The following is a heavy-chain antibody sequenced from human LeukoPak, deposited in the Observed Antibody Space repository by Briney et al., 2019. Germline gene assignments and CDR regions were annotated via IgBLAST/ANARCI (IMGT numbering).Heavy chain of an antibody. J-gene: IGHJ4*02. Sequence: ASVKVSCKASGYTFTSYDINWVRQATGHGLEWMGWMNPNSGNTGYAQKFQGRVTITRNTSISTAYMELSSLRSEDTAVYYCARGSVVIFPYSSPYYFDYWGQGTLVTVSS. D-gene: IGHD6-6*01. CDR1: GYTFTSYD. CDR2: MNPNSGNT. V-gene: IGHV1-8*03. CDR3: ARGSVVIFPYSSPYYFDY.